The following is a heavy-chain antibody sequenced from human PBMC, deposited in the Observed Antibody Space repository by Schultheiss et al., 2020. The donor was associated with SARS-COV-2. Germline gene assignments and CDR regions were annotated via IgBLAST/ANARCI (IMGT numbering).Heavy chain of an antibody. V-gene: IGHV1-18*01. CDR2: ISAYNGNT. CDR3: ATSSPGVGSGWYYYYYGMDV. Sequence: ASVKVSCKASGYTFTSYGISWVRQAPGQGLEWMGWISAYNGNTNYAQKFQGRVTMTRDTSISTAYMELSRLRSDDTAVYYCATSSPGVGSGWYYYYYGMDVWGQGTTVTVSS. D-gene: IGHD6-19*01. CDR1: GYTFTSYG. J-gene: IGHJ6*02.